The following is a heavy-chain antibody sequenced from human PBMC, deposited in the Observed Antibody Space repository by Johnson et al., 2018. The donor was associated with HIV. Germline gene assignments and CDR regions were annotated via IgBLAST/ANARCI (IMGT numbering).Heavy chain of an antibody. CDR3: ARDSTPWGGEHVGYAFDL. Sequence: VQLVESGGGVVRPGGSLRLSCAASGFTFDDYGMSWVRQAPGKGLEWVSGINWNGGSTGYADSVKGRFTISRDNAKNSLYLQMNSLKAEDTGVYYCARDSTPWGGEHVGYAFDLWGRGTLVTISS. V-gene: IGHV3-20*04. CDR1: GFTFDDYG. J-gene: IGHJ3*01. CDR2: INWNGGST. D-gene: IGHD4-17*01.